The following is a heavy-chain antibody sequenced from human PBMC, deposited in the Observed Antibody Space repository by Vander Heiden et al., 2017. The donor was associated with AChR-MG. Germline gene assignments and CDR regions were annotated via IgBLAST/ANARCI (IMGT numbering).Heavy chain of an antibody. V-gene: IGHV1-69*01. J-gene: IGHJ4*02. D-gene: IGHD2-2*01. CDR3: AYQNGHYCSSTSCYASGDFDY. CDR2: IIPICGTA. Sequence: QVQLVQSGAEVKKPGSSVKVSCKASGGTFSSYAIRCVRQAPGQGLEWMGGIIPICGTANYAQKFQGRVTITADESTSTAYMELSSLRSEDTAVYYCAYQNGHYCSSTSCYASGDFDYWGQGTLVTVSS. CDR1: GGTFSSYA.